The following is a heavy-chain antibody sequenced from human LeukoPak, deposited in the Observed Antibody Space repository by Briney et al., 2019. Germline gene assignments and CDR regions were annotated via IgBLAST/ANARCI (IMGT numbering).Heavy chain of an antibody. Sequence: ASVKVSCKASGYTFTGYYMHWVRQAPGQGLEWMGWINPNSGGTNYAQKFQGRVTMTRDTSISTAYMELSRLRSDDTAVCYCARGRDPLYDILTGYFPSSGPLNWFDPWGQGTLVTVSS. D-gene: IGHD3-9*01. J-gene: IGHJ5*02. V-gene: IGHV1-2*02. CDR2: INPNSGGT. CDR3: ARGRDPLYDILTGYFPSSGPLNWFDP. CDR1: GYTFTGYY.